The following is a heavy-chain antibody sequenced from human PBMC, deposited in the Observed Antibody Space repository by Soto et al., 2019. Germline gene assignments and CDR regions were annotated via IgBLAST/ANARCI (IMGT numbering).Heavy chain of an antibody. CDR1: GFTFSSYA. D-gene: IGHD6-13*01. CDR3: ARDWARYSSSGPGGMDV. J-gene: IGHJ6*02. V-gene: IGHV3-30-3*01. Sequence: QVQLVESGGGVVQPGRSLRLSCAASGFTFSSYAMHWVRQAPGKGLEWVAVISYDGSNKYYADSVKGRFTISRDNSKNTLYLQMNSLRAEDTAVYYCARDWARYSSSGPGGMDVWGQGTTVTVSS. CDR2: ISYDGSNK.